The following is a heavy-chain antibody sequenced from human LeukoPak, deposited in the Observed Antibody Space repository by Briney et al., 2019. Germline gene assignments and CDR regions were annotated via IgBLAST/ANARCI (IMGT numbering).Heavy chain of an antibody. CDR1: GFTFSSYA. Sequence: GGSLRLSCAASGFTFSSYAMHWVRQAPGKGLEWVAVISYDGSNKYYAHSVKGRFTISRDNSQNTLYLQMNSLRAEDTAVYYCAKDLSHYYDSSGYDVDYWGQGTLVTVSS. D-gene: IGHD3-22*01. J-gene: IGHJ4*02. V-gene: IGHV3-30*04. CDR2: ISYDGSNK. CDR3: AKDLSHYYDSSGYDVDY.